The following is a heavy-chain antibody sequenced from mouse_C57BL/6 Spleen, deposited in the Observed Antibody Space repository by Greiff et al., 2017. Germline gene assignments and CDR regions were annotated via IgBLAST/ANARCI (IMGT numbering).Heavy chain of an antibody. CDR1: GYTFTSYW. CDR2: IDPSDSYT. D-gene: IGHD1-1*01. V-gene: IGHV1-69*01. J-gene: IGHJ2*01. CDR3: ARGYYGSSGGY. Sequence: QVQLQQPGAELVMPGASVKLSCKASGYTFTSYWMHWVKQRPGQGLEWIGEIDPSDSYTNYNQKFKGKSTLTVDKSSSTAYMRLSSLTSEDSAVCDCARGYYGSSGGYWGQGTTLTVSS.